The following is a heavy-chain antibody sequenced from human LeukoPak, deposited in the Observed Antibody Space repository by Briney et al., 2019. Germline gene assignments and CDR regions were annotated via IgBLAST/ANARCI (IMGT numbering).Heavy chain of an antibody. V-gene: IGHV4-39*07. CDR2: MYYSGTV. D-gene: IGHD3-22*01. CDR3: ARGRGYDSSGFLVPFDY. J-gene: IGHJ4*02. CDR1: GGSISSSIHY. Sequence: PSETLSLTCAVSGGSISSSIHYWAWIRQPPGKGLEWIGSMYYSGTVYYNPSIKSRLTISLDTSESQFSLKLSSVTAADTAVYYCARGRGYDSSGFLVPFDYWGQGTLVTVSS.